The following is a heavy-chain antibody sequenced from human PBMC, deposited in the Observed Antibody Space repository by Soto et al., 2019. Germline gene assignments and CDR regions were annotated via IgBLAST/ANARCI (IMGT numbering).Heavy chain of an antibody. V-gene: IGHV3-21*01. CDR2: ISSSSSYI. Sequence: GGSLRLSCAASGFTFSSYSMNWVRQAPGKGLEWVSSISSSSSYIYYADPVKGRFTISRDNAKNSLYLQMNSLRAEDTAVYYCARSDYGDYAYLDYWGQGTLVTVSS. CDR3: ARSDYGDYAYLDY. CDR1: GFTFSSYS. J-gene: IGHJ4*02. D-gene: IGHD4-17*01.